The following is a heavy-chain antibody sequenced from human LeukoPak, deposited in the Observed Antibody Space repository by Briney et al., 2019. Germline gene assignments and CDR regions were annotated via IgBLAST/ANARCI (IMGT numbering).Heavy chain of an antibody. Sequence: WASVTVSFTVSGYTLTELSMHWVRQAPGKGREWMGGFDPEDGETIYAQKFQGRVTMPEDTSTDTAYTELSSLRSQDTAVYYCATSLPSMDLVRGRNWFDPWGQGTLVTVSS. D-gene: IGHD3-10*01. J-gene: IGHJ5*02. CDR3: ATSLPSMDLVRGRNWFDP. CDR1: GYTLTELS. CDR2: FDPEDGET. V-gene: IGHV1-24*01.